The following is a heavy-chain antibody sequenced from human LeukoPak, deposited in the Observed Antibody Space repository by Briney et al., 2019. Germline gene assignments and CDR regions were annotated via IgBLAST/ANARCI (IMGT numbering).Heavy chain of an antibody. CDR1: GGSFSGYY. Sequence: SETLSLTCAVYGGSFSGYYGSWIRQPPGKGLEWIGEINHSGSTNYNPSLKSRVTISVDTSKNQFSLKLSSVTAADTAVYYCARAPRLRSCSSTSCYKGPYFDYWGQGTLVTVSS. CDR2: INHSGST. V-gene: IGHV4-34*01. J-gene: IGHJ4*02. CDR3: ARAPRLRSCSSTSCYKGPYFDY. D-gene: IGHD2-2*02.